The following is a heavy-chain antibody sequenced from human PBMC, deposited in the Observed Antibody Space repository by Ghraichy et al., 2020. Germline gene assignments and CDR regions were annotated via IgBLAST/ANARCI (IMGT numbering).Heavy chain of an antibody. J-gene: IGHJ2*01. CDR1: GFSFSDYA. CDR2: ISSSGSNT. V-gene: IGHV3-23*01. Sequence: GESLNISCAASGFSFSDYAMNWVRQAPGKGLEWVSTISSSGSNTYYADSVKGRFTISRDNSKNTLYLEMNSLRAEDTAVYYCVRDSSGYNWYFDLWGRGTLVTVSS. CDR3: VRDSSGYNWYFDL. D-gene: IGHD6-19*01.